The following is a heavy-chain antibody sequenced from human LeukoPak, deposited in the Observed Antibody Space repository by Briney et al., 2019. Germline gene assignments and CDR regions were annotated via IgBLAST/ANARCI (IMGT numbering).Heavy chain of an antibody. J-gene: IGHJ5*02. CDR2: VSSSGSTI. CDR1: GFTFSDYY. V-gene: IGHV3-11*04. D-gene: IGHD3-3*01. Sequence: GGSLRLSCAASGFTFSDYYMSWIRQAPGKGLEWVSYVSSSGSTIYYADSVKGRFTISRDNAKNSLYLQMNSLRAEDTAVYYCARDRYDFWSGSPSPAWGQGTLVTVSS. CDR3: ARDRYDFWSGSPSPA.